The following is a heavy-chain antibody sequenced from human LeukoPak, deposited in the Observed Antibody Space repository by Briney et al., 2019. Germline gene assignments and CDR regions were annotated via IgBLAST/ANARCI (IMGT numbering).Heavy chain of an antibody. V-gene: IGHV3-11*01. CDR1: GFTFSDYY. Sequence: GGSLRLSCAASGFTFSDYYMSWIRQAPGKGLEWVSYISTSGVTILYADSVKGRFTISRDNAKNSLYLQMNSLRAEDTALYYCAKETDAAGTNWGQGTLVTVSS. D-gene: IGHD6-13*01. CDR2: ISTSGVTI. CDR3: AKETDAAGTN. J-gene: IGHJ4*02.